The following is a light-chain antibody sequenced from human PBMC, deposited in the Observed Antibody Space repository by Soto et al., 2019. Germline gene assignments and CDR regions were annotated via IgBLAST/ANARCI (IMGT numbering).Light chain of an antibody. CDR1: QSVSNN. CDR2: DAS. CDR3: QQRSDWPPLT. J-gene: IGKJ4*01. Sequence: IVMTHSPATLSVSPGERATLSFRASQSVSNNLTWYQQKPGQAPRLLIYDASTRATGIPPRFSGTGSGTDFTLTISSLEPEDFAVYYCQQRSDWPPLTFGGGTKVDI. V-gene: IGKV3-11*01.